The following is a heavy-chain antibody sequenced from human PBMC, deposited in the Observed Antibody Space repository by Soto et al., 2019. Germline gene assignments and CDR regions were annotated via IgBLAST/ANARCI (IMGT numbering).Heavy chain of an antibody. CDR2: IYYSGST. CDR1: GGSVSSGSYY. CDR3: ARASTYYDILTGYYKYYYYYYGMDV. V-gene: IGHV4-61*01. D-gene: IGHD3-9*01. Sequence: SETLSLTCTVSGGSVSSGSYYWSWIRQPPGKGLEWIGYIYYSGSTNYNPYLKSRVTISVDTSKNQFSLKLSSVTAADTAVYYCARASTYYDILTGYYKYYYYYYGMDVWGQGTTVTVSS. J-gene: IGHJ6*02.